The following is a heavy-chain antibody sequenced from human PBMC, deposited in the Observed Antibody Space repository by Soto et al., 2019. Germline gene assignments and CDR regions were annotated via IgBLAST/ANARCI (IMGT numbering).Heavy chain of an antibody. Sequence: QVRLQESGPGLVKPSETLSLTCTVSGDSVISDNYYWSWMRQPPGRGLEWLGHIHYSGSTDYNPSLKSRLTSSVDTSKNQFSLRLSSVTAADTAVYYCATAAYSYFDSWGQGDLVTVSS. CDR2: IHYSGST. J-gene: IGHJ4*02. CDR1: GDSVISDNYY. CDR3: ATAAYSYFDS. D-gene: IGHD2-21*01. V-gene: IGHV4-61*01.